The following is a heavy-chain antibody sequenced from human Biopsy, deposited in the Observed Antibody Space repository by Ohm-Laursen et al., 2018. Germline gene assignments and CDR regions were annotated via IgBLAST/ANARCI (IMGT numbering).Heavy chain of an antibody. Sequence: TLSLTCTVSGGSITADFWTWIRQTPGERLEWIGYRFHSGSPMYNPSLKSRVTISVDTSKGQFSLTLTSVTAADTAVYYCVRLNRRGNIIFFDYWGRGTLVTASS. CDR2: RFHSGSP. CDR1: GGSITADF. J-gene: IGHJ4*02. CDR3: VRLNRRGNIIFFDY. D-gene: IGHD3/OR15-3a*01. V-gene: IGHV4-59*08.